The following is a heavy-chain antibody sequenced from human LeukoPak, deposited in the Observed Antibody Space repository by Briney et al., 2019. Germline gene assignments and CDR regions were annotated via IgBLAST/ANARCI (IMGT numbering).Heavy chain of an antibody. Sequence: SETLSLTCTDSGGSISSYYWSWIRQPPGKGLEWIGYIYYSGSTNYNPSLKSRVTISLDTSKNQFSLKLSSVTAADTAVYYCALHNYDSSGYFDYWGQGTLVTVSS. CDR2: IYYSGST. CDR1: GGSISSYY. J-gene: IGHJ4*02. D-gene: IGHD3-22*01. V-gene: IGHV4-59*08. CDR3: ALHNYDSSGYFDY.